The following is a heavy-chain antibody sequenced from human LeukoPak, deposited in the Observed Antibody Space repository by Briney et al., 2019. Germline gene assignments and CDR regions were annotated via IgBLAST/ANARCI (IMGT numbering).Heavy chain of an antibody. D-gene: IGHD3-22*01. V-gene: IGHV4-59*01. CDR1: GGSISSYY. CDR2: IYYSGST. J-gene: IGHJ5*02. Sequence: SETLSLTCTVSGGSISSYYWSWIRQPPGRGLEWIGYIYYSGSTNYNPSLKSRVTISVDTSKNQFSLKLSSVTAADTAVYYCARDADYYDSSGYPTGFDPWGQGTLVTVSS. CDR3: ARDADYYDSSGYPTGFDP.